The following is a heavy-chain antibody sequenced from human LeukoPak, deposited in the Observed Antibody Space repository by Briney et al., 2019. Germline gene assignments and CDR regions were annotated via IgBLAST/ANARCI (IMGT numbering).Heavy chain of an antibody. CDR2: IKQDGSEK. Sequence: GGSLRLSCAASGFTVSSYWMSWVRQAPGKGLEWVANIKQDGSEKYYVDSVKGRFTISRDNAKNSLYLQMNSLRAEDTAVYYCARDPGRKYSSPYWGQGTLVTVSS. CDR3: ARDPGRKYSSPY. J-gene: IGHJ4*02. D-gene: IGHD6-6*01. CDR1: GFTVSSYW. V-gene: IGHV3-7*01.